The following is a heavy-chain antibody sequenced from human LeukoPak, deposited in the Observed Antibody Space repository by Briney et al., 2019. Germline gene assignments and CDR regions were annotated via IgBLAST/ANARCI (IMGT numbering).Heavy chain of an antibody. Sequence: GGSLRLSCAASGFTFSSYAMSWVRQAPGKGLEWVSAISGSGGSTYYADSVKGRFTISRDNSKNTLYLQMNSLRAEDTAVYYCAKDRGDSSGYYYGEYWFGYWGQGTLVTVSS. CDR2: ISGSGGST. J-gene: IGHJ4*02. V-gene: IGHV3-23*01. CDR3: AKDRGDSSGYYYGEYWFGY. CDR1: GFTFSSYA. D-gene: IGHD3-22*01.